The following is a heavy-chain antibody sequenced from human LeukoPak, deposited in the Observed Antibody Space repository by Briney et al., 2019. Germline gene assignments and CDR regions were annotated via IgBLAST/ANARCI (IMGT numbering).Heavy chain of an antibody. CDR3: ARLYSSSPRGNWFDP. V-gene: IGHV1-2*02. CDR1: GYTFTGYY. D-gene: IGHD6-6*01. Sequence: RASVKVSCKASGYTFTGYYMHWVRQAPGQGLEWMGWINPNSGGTNYAQKFQGRVTMTRDTSISTAYMELSRLRSDDTAVYYCARLYSSSPRGNWFDPWGQGTLVTVSS. J-gene: IGHJ5*02. CDR2: INPNSGGT.